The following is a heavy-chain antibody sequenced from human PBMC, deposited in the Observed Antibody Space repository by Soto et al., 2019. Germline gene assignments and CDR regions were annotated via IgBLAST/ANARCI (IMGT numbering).Heavy chain of an antibody. D-gene: IGHD3-10*01. CDR1: GGSISSSSYY. CDR3: ERLGMVRGVITA. J-gene: IGHJ5*02. CDR2: IYYSGST. Sequence: QLQLQESGPGLVKPSETLSLTCTVSGGSISSSSYYWGWIRQPPGKGLEWIGSIYYSGSTYYNPSLKSRVTISGDTYKNQCSLNRSSVTAADTAVYYCERLGMVRGVITAWGQGTLVTVSS. V-gene: IGHV4-39*01.